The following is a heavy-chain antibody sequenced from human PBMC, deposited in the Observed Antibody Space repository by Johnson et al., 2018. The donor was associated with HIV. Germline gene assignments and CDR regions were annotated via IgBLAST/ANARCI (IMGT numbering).Heavy chain of an antibody. Sequence: VQLVESGGDSVQPGGSLRLSCAASEFTFSNYWMSWVRQAPGKGLEWVANIKQDGSEHYYVDSVKGRFTISRDNSNQTLYLQMNSLRAEDTAVYYCAKDLIAARRGCDAFDIWGQGTMVTVSS. CDR2: IKQDGSEH. CDR1: EFTFSNYW. CDR3: AKDLIAARRGCDAFDI. D-gene: IGHD6-6*01. J-gene: IGHJ3*02. V-gene: IGHV3-7*01.